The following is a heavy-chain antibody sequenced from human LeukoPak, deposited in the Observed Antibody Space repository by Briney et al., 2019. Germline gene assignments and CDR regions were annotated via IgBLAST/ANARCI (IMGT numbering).Heavy chain of an antibody. Sequence: ASVKVSCKASGYTFTSYYMHWVRQAPGQGLEWMGIINPSGGSTSYAQKFQGRVTMTRDTSTSTVYMELSSLRAEDTAVYYCAKEAYYYDSSGYLLSWGQGTLVTVSS. CDR2: INPSGGST. CDR3: AKEAYYYDSSGYLLS. D-gene: IGHD3-22*01. V-gene: IGHV1-46*01. CDR1: GYTFTSYY. J-gene: IGHJ4*02.